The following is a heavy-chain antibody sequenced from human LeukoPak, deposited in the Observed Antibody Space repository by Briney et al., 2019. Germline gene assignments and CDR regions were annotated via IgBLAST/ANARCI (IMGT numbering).Heavy chain of an antibody. D-gene: IGHD4-17*01. CDR2: IWYDGSNK. J-gene: IGHJ5*02. CDR3: ARDGTVTAGPFDP. V-gene: IGHV3-33*01. CDR1: GIPFSSFG. Sequence: GRSLRLSCAAPGIPFSSFGMHWLRQAPGKGLEWVAFIWYDGSNKYYADSVKGRFTISRDDSKNTLYLQMNSLTAEDTAVYYCARDGTVTAGPFDPWGGGTLVTVSS.